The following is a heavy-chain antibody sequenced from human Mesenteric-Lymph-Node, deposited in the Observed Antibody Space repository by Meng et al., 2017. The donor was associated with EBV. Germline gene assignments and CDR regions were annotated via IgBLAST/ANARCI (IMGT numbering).Heavy chain of an antibody. D-gene: IGHD3-10*01. CDR3: AKVESSGRFSWFDP. J-gene: IGHJ5*02. CDR1: GGSISSYNW. Sequence: SGPGRLKPSGTLSLTCAVSGGSISSYNWWSWVRQPPGKGLEWIGEIYHSGSTNSNPSLRSRVTISVDKSKNQFSLKLTSVTAADTALYYCAKVESSGRFSWFDPWGQGTLVTVSS. V-gene: IGHV4-4*02. CDR2: IYHSGST.